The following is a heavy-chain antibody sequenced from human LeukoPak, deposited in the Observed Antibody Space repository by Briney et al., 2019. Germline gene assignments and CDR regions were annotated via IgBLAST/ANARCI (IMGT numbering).Heavy chain of an antibody. D-gene: IGHD1-14*01. V-gene: IGHV1-8*01. CDR1: GYTFTSYD. CDR3: ARGRAGRSRYYYYYMDV. CDR2: MNPNSGNT. J-gene: IGHJ6*03. Sequence: ASVKVSCKASGYTFTSYDINWERQATGQGLEWMGWMNPNSGNTGYAQKFQGRVTMTRNTSISTAYMELSSLRSEDTAVYYCARGRAGRSRYYYYYMDVWGKGTTVTISS.